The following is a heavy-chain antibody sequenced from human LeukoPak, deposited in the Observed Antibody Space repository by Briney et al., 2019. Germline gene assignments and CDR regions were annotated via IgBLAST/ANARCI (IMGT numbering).Heavy chain of an antibody. CDR1: GGSISSYN. CDR2: MYFSGST. D-gene: IGHD6-19*01. J-gene: IGHJ4*02. CDR3: ARMTSSGCYAAGYYFDY. V-gene: IGHV4-4*07. Sequence: PSETLSLTCTVSGGSISSYNWSWIRKPAGKGLEWIWLMYFSGSTNYNPSLRSRVTISVDMSKNKFSLKMSSVTAADTAVYYCARMTSSGCYAAGYYFDYWGQGTLVTVSS.